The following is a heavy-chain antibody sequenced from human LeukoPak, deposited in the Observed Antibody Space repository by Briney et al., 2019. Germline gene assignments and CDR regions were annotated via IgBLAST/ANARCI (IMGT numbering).Heavy chain of an antibody. J-gene: IGHJ4*02. CDR2: INHSGST. D-gene: IGHD3-10*02. CDR1: GGSFSGYY. CDR3: ARYPVFDAFCYDY. V-gene: IGHV4-34*01. Sequence: SETLSLTCAVYGGSFSGYYWSWIRQPPGKGLEWIGEINHSGSTNYNPSLKGRVTISVDTSKNQFSLKLSSVTAADTAVYYCARYPVFDAFCYDYWGQGTLVTVSS.